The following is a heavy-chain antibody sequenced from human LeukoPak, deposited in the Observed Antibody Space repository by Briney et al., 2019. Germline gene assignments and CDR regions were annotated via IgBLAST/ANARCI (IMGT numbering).Heavy chain of an antibody. CDR2: IGGSGDKT. CDR3: AKDTTAWWYHRAYMNV. J-gene: IGHJ6*03. Sequence: PGGSVSLSCAASGFTFSSYAMSWVRQAPGGGLEWVSAIGGSGDKTYHADSVKGRFAISRDNSDNRVSLQMDSLRAEDTAVYFCAKDTTAWWYHRAYMNVWGKGTTVTVSS. V-gene: IGHV3-23*01. D-gene: IGHD2-15*01. CDR1: GFTFSSYA.